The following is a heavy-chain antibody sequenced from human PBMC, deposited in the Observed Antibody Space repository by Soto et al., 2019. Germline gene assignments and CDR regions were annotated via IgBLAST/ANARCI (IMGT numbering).Heavy chain of an antibody. CDR2: IYYSGST. Sequence: PSETLSLTCTVSGGSISSYYWSWIRQPPGKGLEWIGYIYYSGSTNYNPSLKSRVTISVDTSKNQFSLKLSSVTAADTAVYYCARDLEIAAAGANWFEPWGQGTLVTVSS. D-gene: IGHD6-13*01. CDR1: GGSISSYY. J-gene: IGHJ5*02. CDR3: ARDLEIAAAGANWFEP. V-gene: IGHV4-59*01.